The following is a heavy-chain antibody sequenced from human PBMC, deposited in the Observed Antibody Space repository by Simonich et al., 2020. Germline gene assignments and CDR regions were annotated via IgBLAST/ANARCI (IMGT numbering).Heavy chain of an antibody. J-gene: IGHJ3*02. D-gene: IGHD1-26*01. Sequence: EVQLVGSGGGLVKPGGSLRLSCAASGFTFSSYSMNWVRQATGKGLEWVSSISSNSSYIYYADSVKGRFTISRDNAKNSLYLQMNSLRAEDTAVYYCARGIVGASGAFDIWGQGTMVTVSS. CDR3: ARGIVGASGAFDI. CDR2: ISSNSSYI. V-gene: IGHV3-21*01. CDR1: GFTFSSYS.